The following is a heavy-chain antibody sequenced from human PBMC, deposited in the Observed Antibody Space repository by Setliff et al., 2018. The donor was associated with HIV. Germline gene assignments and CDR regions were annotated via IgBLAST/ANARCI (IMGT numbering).Heavy chain of an antibody. V-gene: IGHV3-53*01. D-gene: IGHD5-12*01. CDR3: ARRPGSGYGYFDY. Sequence: PGGSLRLSCAASGFTVSRNYMSWVRQAPGKGLEWVSVIYSGGSTYYADSVKGRFTISRDNSKNTLYLQMNSLRAEDTAVYYCARRPGSGYGYFDYWGPGTLVTVSS. CDR1: GFTVSRNY. CDR2: IYSGGST. J-gene: IGHJ4*02.